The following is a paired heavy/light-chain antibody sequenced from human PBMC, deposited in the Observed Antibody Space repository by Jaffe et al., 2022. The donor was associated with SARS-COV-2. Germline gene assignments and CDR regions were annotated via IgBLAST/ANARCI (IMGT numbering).Light chain of an antibody. Sequence: QSVLTQPPSASGTPGQRVIISCSGSSSNIEISSVNWYQHLPGTAPKLLIYTNDRRPSGVPDRFSGSKSGTSASLAISGLQSEDEADYYCTAWDHSLNGWLFGGGTKLTVL. V-gene: IGLV1-44*01. J-gene: IGLJ3*02. CDR2: TND. CDR3: TAWDHSLNGWL. CDR1: SSNIEISS.
Heavy chain of an antibody. CDR1: GYTFTTYG. J-gene: IGHJ4*02. CDR2: TSPYNDNT. D-gene: IGHD3-22*01. Sequence: QVQLVQSGPEVKKPGASVKVSCKASGYTFTTYGISWVRQAPGQGLEWVGWTSPYNDNTNYAREFQARVTMTTDTSTSTAYMELRSLRSDDTAIYFCAREGSYYEDGGYYYSFDYWGQGTLVTVSS. V-gene: IGHV1-18*01. CDR3: AREGSYYEDGGYYYSFDY.